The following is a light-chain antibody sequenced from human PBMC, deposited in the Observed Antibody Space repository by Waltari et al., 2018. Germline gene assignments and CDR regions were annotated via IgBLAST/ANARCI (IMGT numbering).Light chain of an antibody. J-gene: IGKJ4*01. CDR3: QQYRHWPLA. CDR2: AAS. Sequence: VMTPAPATLSVSPREIVTLSCRASQTIVDNLAWYQQRPGQPPRLLIYAASTRATGVPARFSGGGSGTEFTLTISSLQSEDFAVYYCQQYRHWPLAFGGGTKVEI. V-gene: IGKV3-15*01. CDR1: QTIVDN.